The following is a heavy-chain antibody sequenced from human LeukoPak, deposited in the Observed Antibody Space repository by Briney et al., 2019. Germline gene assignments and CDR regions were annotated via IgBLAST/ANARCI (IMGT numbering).Heavy chain of an antibody. CDR3: AKTYGGHSVIVY. V-gene: IGHV3-30*18. CDR2: ISYDGSNK. CDR1: GFTFSSYG. D-gene: IGHD4-23*01. Sequence: PGGSLRLSCAASGFTFSSYGLHWVRQAPGKGLEWVAVISYDGSNKYYADSVKGRFTISRDNSKNTLYLQMNSLRAEDTAVYYCAKTYGGHSVIVYWGQGTLVTVSS. J-gene: IGHJ4*02.